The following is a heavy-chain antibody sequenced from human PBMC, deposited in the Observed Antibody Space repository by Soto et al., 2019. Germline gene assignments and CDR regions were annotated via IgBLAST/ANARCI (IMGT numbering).Heavy chain of an antibody. J-gene: IGHJ4*02. CDR1: GGSVSSGSYY. CDR2: IYYSGST. Sequence: QVQLQESGPGLVKPSETLSLTCTVSGGSVSSGSYYWSWIRQPPGKGLEWIGYIYYSGSTNYNPSLKSRVTISVDTSKNQFSLKLSSVTAADTAVYYCARVSTRWGFDYWAQGTLVTVSS. D-gene: IGHD1-26*01. V-gene: IGHV4-61*01. CDR3: ARVSTRWGFDY.